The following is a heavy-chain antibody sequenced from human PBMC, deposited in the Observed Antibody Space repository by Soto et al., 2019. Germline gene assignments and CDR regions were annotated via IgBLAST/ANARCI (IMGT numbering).Heavy chain of an antibody. J-gene: IGHJ4*02. CDR3: GRDDYGRFPY. CDR2: IDPKNGGT. CDR1: GYSISAYY. Sequence: QVQLVQSGTEVKKPGASVKVSCQASGYSISAYYIHWVRQAPGQGLEWMGWIDPKNGGTVSAQKFQGRLTMTRDTSISTGYMALSGLTSDDTALYYCGRDDYGRFPYWGQGSLVTVSS. D-gene: IGHD3-10*01. V-gene: IGHV1-2*02.